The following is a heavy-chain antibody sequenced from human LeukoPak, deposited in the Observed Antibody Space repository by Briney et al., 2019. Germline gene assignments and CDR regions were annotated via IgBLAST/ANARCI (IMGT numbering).Heavy chain of an antibody. J-gene: IGHJ4*02. V-gene: IGHV1-46*01. CDR2: INPSGGST. D-gene: IGHD3-3*01. CDR1: GYSFTISY. Sequence: ASGKVSFKSSGYSFTISYIHRVRHAPGQGLEWMGLINPSGGSTSYAQKFQGRVTMTRDTSTSTVYMELSSLRSEDTAVYYCAMKFYDFWSGYLDYWGQGTLVTVSS. CDR3: AMKFYDFWSGYLDY.